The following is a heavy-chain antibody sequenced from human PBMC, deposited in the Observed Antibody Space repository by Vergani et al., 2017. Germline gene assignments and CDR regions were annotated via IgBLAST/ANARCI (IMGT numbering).Heavy chain of an antibody. CDR1: GYTFTGYY. CDR3: ARAWYGQQLVRRLWFDP. J-gene: IGHJ5*02. Sequence: QVQLVQSGAEVKKPGASVKVSCKASGYTFTGYYMHWVRQAPGQGLEWMGWINPNSGGTNYAQKFQGRVTMTRDTSISTAYMELRSLRSDDTAVYYCARAWYGQQLVRRLWFDPWGQGTLVTVSS. D-gene: IGHD6-13*01. V-gene: IGHV1-2*02. CDR2: INPNSGGT.